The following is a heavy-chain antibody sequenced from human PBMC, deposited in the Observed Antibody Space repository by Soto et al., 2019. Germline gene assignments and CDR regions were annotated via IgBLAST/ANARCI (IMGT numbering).Heavy chain of an antibody. CDR1: GHTFTNYY. Sequence: QVQLVQSGAEVKKPGASVKVSCKASGHTFTNYYMHWVRQAPGQGLEWMGLINPSGDSTIYAQKFQGRVTMTRDTSTSTVYMELSSLRSEDTAVYYCARYPGNAVGATKGLDYWGQGTLVTVSS. V-gene: IGHV1-46*01. CDR3: ARYPGNAVGATKGLDY. CDR2: INPSGDST. J-gene: IGHJ4*02. D-gene: IGHD1-26*01.